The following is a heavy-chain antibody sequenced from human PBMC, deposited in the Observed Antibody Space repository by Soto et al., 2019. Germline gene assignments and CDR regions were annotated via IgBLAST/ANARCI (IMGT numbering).Heavy chain of an antibody. Sequence: PSETLSLTCTVSGGSISSYYWSWIRQPPGKGLEWIGEVNHGGSTNYNPSLKSRVTISSDTSKNHFSLTLRSVTAADTAVYYCARAAVAAGGPFDKWGQGALVTVSS. CDR2: VNHGGST. CDR1: GGSISSYY. D-gene: IGHD2-15*01. J-gene: IGHJ4*02. V-gene: IGHV4-34*01. CDR3: ARAAVAAGGPFDK.